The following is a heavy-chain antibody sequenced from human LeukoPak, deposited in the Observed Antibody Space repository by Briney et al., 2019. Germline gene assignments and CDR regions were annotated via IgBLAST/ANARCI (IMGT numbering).Heavy chain of an antibody. Sequence: GGSLRLSCAASGFTFSGFAMSWIRQAPGKGLEWVSYISSSGSTIYYADSVKGRFTISRDNAKNSLYLQMNSLRTEDTAVYYCAELGITMIGGVWGKGTTVTISS. CDR1: GFTFSGFA. CDR3: AELGITMIGGV. V-gene: IGHV3-11*04. D-gene: IGHD3-10*02. J-gene: IGHJ6*04. CDR2: ISSSGSTI.